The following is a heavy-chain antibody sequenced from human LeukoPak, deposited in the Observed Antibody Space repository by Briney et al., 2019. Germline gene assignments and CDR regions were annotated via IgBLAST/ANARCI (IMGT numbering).Heavy chain of an antibody. V-gene: IGHV3-20*04. J-gene: IGHJ4*02. CDR2: INWNGANT. CDR1: GFTVSSNY. D-gene: IGHD3-22*01. CDR3: ARISCHYDSSGYYYESGV. Sequence: PGGSLRLSCAASGFTVSSNYMSWVRQAPGKGLEWVSSINWNGANTGYADSVKGRFTISRDNAKNSLYLQMNSLRDEDTALYYCARISCHYDSSGYYYESGVGGQGTLVTVSS.